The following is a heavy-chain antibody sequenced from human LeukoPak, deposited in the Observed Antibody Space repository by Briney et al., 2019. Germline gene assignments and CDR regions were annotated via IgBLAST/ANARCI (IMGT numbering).Heavy chain of an antibody. V-gene: IGHV3-23*01. Sequence: GGSLRLSCAASGLTFSSYAMSWVRQAPGKGLEWVSAISGSGGSTYYADSVKGRFTISRDNSKNTLYLQMDSLRAEGTAVYYCAKDLRQQLVPDYWGQGTLVTVSS. CDR1: GLTFSSYA. CDR3: AKDLRQQLVPDY. CDR2: ISGSGGST. J-gene: IGHJ4*02. D-gene: IGHD6-13*01.